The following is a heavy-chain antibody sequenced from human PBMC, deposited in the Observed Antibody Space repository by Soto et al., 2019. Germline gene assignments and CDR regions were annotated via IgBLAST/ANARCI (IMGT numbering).Heavy chain of an antibody. D-gene: IGHD3-16*02. CDR1: GYTLTELS. CDR2: FDPEDGET. Sequence: ASVKVSCKVSGYTLTELSMHWVRQAPGKGLEWMGGFDPEDGETIYAQKFQGRVTMTEDTSTDTPYMELSSLRSEDTAVYYCATGIGITFGGVLVAYYYYGMDFWGQGTTVPVSS. J-gene: IGHJ6*01. CDR3: ATGIGITFGGVLVAYYYYGMDF. V-gene: IGHV1-24*01.